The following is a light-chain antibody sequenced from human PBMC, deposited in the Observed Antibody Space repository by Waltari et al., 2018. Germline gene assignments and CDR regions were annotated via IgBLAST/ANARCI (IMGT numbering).Light chain of an antibody. CDR2: VNSDGSH. V-gene: IGLV4-69*01. CDR3: ETGGHGTWV. J-gene: IGLJ3*02. Sequence: QLVLTQSPSVSASLGASVKLTCPLTSRHRSTLIPRPPQQPEKGPRFLMKVNSDGSHTKGDDIPDRFSGSSSGAERYLTISGLQSEDEAEYYCETGGHGTWVIGGGTKVTVL. CDR1: SRHRSTL.